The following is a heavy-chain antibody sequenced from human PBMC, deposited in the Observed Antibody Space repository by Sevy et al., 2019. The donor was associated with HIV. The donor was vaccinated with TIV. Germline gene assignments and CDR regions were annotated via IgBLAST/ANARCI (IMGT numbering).Heavy chain of an antibody. CDR3: ARVSTMVQVVTYYFDY. J-gene: IGHJ4*02. Sequence: SETLSLTCTVSGGSVSSSSYYWSWIRQPPGKGLEWIGYIHYSGSTDYNPSLKRRVTISVDTSKNQFSLKLSSVTAAETAVYYCARVSTMVQVVTYYFDYWGQGTLVTVSS. CDR2: IHYSGST. V-gene: IGHV4-61*01. CDR1: GGSVSSSSYY. D-gene: IGHD3-10*01.